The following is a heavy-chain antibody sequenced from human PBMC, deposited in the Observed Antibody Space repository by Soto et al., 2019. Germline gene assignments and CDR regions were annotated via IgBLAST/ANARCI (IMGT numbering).Heavy chain of an antibody. CDR3: AHLAWKEMWPRAAVVN. V-gene: IGHV2-5*02. J-gene: IGHJ4*01. CDR1: GFSLSTSGVG. CDR2: IFWDDDK. D-gene: IGHD1-1*01. Sequence: SGPTLVNPTQTLTLTCTFSGFSLSTSGVGVGWIRQPPAKALEWLGIIFWDDDKRYRPSLKRRVSITKDTSKNKLVLTMTNMNTVDTVTYYCAHLAWKEMWPRAAVVNWGHGTPVTVAS.